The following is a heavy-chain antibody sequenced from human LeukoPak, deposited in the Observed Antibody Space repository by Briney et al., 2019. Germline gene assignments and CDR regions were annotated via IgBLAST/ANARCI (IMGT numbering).Heavy chain of an antibody. V-gene: IGHV3-30*02. CDR3: AELGITMIGGV. CDR1: GFTFRNYG. CDR2: IRSDGNLK. J-gene: IGHJ6*04. Sequence: PGGSLRLSCAASGFTFRNYGMHWVRQAPGKGLEWVTFIRSDGNLKYYADSVKGRLTISRDNAKNSLYLQMNSLRAEDTAVYYCAELGITMIGGVWGKGTTVTISS. D-gene: IGHD3-10*02.